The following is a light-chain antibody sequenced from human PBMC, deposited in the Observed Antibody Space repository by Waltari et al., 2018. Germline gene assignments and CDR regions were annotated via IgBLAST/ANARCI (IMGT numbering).Light chain of an antibody. V-gene: IGKV1-5*03. CDR1: QSITTA. J-gene: IGKJ1*01. CDR2: GAS. Sequence: DIQMTQSPSTLSASVGDTVIISCRASQSITTALAWYQQKPGKAPDVLIYGASNLESGVPSGFRGSGSGTEFTLTISSLQPDDFATYYCQQYKSYKTFGQGTRVEIK. CDR3: QQYKSYKT.